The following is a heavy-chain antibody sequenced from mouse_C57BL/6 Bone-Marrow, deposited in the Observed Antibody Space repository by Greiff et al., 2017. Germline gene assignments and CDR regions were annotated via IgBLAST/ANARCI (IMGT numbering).Heavy chain of an antibody. J-gene: IGHJ2*01. V-gene: IGHV1-15*01. CDR2: IDPETGGT. CDR1: GYTFTDYE. Sequence: VQRVESGAELVRPGASVTLSCKASGYTFTDYEMHWVKQTPVHGLEWIGAIDPETGGTAYNQKFKGKAILTADKSSSTAYMELRSLTSEDSAVYYCTRNKRFDYWGQGTTLTVSS. CDR3: TRNKRFDY.